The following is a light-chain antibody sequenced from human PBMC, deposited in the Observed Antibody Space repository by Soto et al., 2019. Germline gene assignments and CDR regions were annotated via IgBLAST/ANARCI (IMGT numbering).Light chain of an antibody. Sequence: QSVLTQPPSASAAPGQKVTISCSGSSSNIGNNYVSWYQQLPGTAPKFLIYDSNKRPSGIPDRFSGSKSDTSATLGITGLQTGDEADYYCGTWDSSLGVFVFGTGTKVTVL. CDR1: SSNIGNNY. CDR2: DSN. V-gene: IGLV1-51*01. J-gene: IGLJ1*01. CDR3: GTWDSSLGVFV.